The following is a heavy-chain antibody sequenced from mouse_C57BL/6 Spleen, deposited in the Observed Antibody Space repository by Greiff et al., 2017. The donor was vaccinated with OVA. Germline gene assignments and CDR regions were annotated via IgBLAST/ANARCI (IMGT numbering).Heavy chain of an antibody. Sequence: QVQLKESGPGLVQPSQSLSITCTVSGFSLTSYGVHWVRQSPGKGLEWLGVIWSGGSTDYNAAFISRLSISKDNSKSQVFFKMNSLQADDTAIYYSASYYSNSEGYAMDYWGQGTSVTVSS. CDR3: ASYYSNSEGYAMDY. V-gene: IGHV2-2*01. J-gene: IGHJ4*01. D-gene: IGHD2-5*01. CDR2: IWSGGST. CDR1: GFSLTSYG.